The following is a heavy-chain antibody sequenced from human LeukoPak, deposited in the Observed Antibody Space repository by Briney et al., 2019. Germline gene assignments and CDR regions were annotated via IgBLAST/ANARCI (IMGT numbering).Heavy chain of an antibody. J-gene: IGHJ3*02. Sequence: GASVKVSCKASGYTFTGYYMHWVRQAPGQGLEWMGWINPNSGGTNYAQKFQGRVTMTRDTSISTAYMELSRLRSDDTAVYYCAREGRRHGDGYNYGAFDIWGQGTMVTVSS. CDR2: INPNSGGT. CDR3: AREGRRHGDGYNYGAFDI. V-gene: IGHV1-2*02. D-gene: IGHD5-24*01. CDR1: GYTFTGYY.